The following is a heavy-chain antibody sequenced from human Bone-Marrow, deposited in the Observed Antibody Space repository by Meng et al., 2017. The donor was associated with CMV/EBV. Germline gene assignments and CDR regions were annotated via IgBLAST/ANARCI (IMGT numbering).Heavy chain of an antibody. J-gene: IGHJ3*02. CDR3: ARSRDDFWSGYPDAFDI. Sequence: GSLRLSCTVSGGSINSYYWNWIRQPPGKGLEWIGYIYYSGSTNYNPSLKSRVTISVDTSKNQFSLKLSSVTAADTAVYYCARSRDDFWSGYPDAFDIWGQGTMVTVSS. CDR2: IYYSGST. D-gene: IGHD3-3*01. CDR1: GGSINSYY. V-gene: IGHV4-59*01.